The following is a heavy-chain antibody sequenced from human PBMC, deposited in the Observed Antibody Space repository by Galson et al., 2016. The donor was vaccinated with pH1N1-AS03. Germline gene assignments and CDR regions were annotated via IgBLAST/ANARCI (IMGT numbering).Heavy chain of an antibody. V-gene: IGHV4-38-2*02. D-gene: IGHD6-19*01. CDR2: IYPGVNA. Sequence: LSLTCTVSGYSITTCHYWGWIRQPPGKGLEWIGSIYPGVNADYNPSLKSRVTISVDTSKNQFSLKLSSLTAADTAVYYCARSPRVISVAGTFPIRFDPWGQGTLVTVSS. CDR3: ARSPRVISVAGTFPIRFDP. CDR1: GYSITTCHY. J-gene: IGHJ5*02.